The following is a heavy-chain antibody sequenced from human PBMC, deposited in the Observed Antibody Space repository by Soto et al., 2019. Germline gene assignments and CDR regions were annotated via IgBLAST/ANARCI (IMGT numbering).Heavy chain of an antibody. Sequence: EVQLVESGGGLVKPGGSLRLSCAASGFTFSSYSMNWVRQAPGKGLEWVSSISSSSSYIYYADSVKGRFTISRDNAKNSLYLQMNSLRAEDTAVYYCAIDLPSEGFTYGMDVWGQGTTVTVSS. V-gene: IGHV3-21*01. J-gene: IGHJ6*02. CDR1: GFTFSSYS. CDR2: ISSSSSYI. D-gene: IGHD3-10*01. CDR3: AIDLPSEGFTYGMDV.